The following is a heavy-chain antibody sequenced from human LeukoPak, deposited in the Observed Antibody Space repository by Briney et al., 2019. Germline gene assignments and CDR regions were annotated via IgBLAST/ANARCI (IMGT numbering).Heavy chain of an antibody. CDR3: ARDQGGSFLFDY. CDR2: INPNSGGT. Sequence: ASVKVSCKASGYTFTGYYMHWVRQAPGQGLEWMGWINPNSGGTNYAQKFQGRVTMTRDTSISTAYMELGRLRSDDTAVYYCARDQGGSFLFDYWGQGTLVTASS. J-gene: IGHJ4*02. CDR1: GYTFTGYY. V-gene: IGHV1-2*02. D-gene: IGHD1-26*01.